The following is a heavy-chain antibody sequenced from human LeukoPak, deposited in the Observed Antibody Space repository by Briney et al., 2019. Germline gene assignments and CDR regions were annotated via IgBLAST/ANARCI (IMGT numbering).Heavy chain of an antibody. CDR2: IKYDGSNK. V-gene: IGHV3-30*02. CDR1: GFTFSSYG. CDR3: AKAYTTGLEP. D-gene: IGHD4-17*01. Sequence: AGGSLRLSCAASGFTFSSYGMHWVRQAPGKGLEWVAFIKYDGSNKHNAESVKGRFTISRDNSKNTLYLQMNSLRAEDTAVYYCAKAYTTGLEPWGQGTLVTVSS. J-gene: IGHJ5*02.